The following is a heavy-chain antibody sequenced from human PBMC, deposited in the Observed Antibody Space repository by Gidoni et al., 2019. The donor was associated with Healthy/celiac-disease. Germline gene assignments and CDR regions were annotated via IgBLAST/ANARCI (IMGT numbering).Heavy chain of an antibody. CDR1: GFTVSSNY. Sequence: EVQLVASGGGLVQPGGSLRLSCAASGFTVSSNYMSWVRQAPGKGLEWVSVIYSGGSTYYADSVKGRFTISRDNSKNTLYLQMNSLRAEDTAVYYCARDRMVRGGRYYYGMDVWGQGTTVTVSS. V-gene: IGHV3-66*02. J-gene: IGHJ6*02. CDR2: IYSGGST. CDR3: ARDRMVRGGRYYYGMDV. D-gene: IGHD3-10*01.